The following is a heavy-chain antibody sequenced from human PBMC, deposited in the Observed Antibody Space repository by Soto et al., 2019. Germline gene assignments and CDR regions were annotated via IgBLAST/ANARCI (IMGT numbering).Heavy chain of an antibody. J-gene: IGHJ4*02. CDR1: GGSFSGYY. CDR3: ARDRGMTTVTGLDY. CDR2: INHSGST. V-gene: IGHV4-34*01. Sequence: PSETLSLTCAVYGGSFSGYYWSWIRQPPGKGLEWIGEINHSGSTNYNPSLKSRVTISVDTSKNQFSLKLSSVTAADTAVYYCARDRGMTTVTGLDYWGQGTQVTVSS. D-gene: IGHD4-4*01.